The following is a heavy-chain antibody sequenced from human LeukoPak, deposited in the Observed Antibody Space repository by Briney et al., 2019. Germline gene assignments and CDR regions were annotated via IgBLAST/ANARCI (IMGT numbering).Heavy chain of an antibody. CDR2: SGSGGST. CDR1: GFTFSSYA. D-gene: IGHD2-2*01. Sequence: GGSLRLSCAASGFTFSSYAMSWVRQAPGKGLEWVSASGSGGSTYYADSVKGRFTISRDNSKNTLYLQMNSLRAEDTAVYYCAKTSSTSCYVNWGQGTLVTVSS. J-gene: IGHJ4*02. CDR3: AKTSSTSCYVN. V-gene: IGHV3-23*01.